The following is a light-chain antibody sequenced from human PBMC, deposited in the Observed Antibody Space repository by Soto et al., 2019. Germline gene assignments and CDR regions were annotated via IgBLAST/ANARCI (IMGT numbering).Light chain of an antibody. Sequence: QSVLTQPPSASEAPRQRVTISCSGSSSNIGTNGVNWYQQLPGKAPKLLIYYDDLLPSGVSDRFFGSKSGTSASLAISGLQSEDEADYYCAAWDDSLNGWVFGGGTKLTVL. CDR1: SSNIGTNG. CDR2: YDD. V-gene: IGLV1-36*01. CDR3: AAWDDSLNGWV. J-gene: IGLJ3*02.